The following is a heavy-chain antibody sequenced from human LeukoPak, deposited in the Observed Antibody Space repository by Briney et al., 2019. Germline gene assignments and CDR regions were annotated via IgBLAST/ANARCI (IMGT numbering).Heavy chain of an antibody. D-gene: IGHD1-26*01. CDR3: ARAPFGGSYSSGEDY. CDR2: IIPIFGTA. CDR1: GGTFSSYA. J-gene: IGHJ4*02. Sequence: GASVKVSCKASGGTFSSYAISWVRQAPGHGLEWMGGIIPIFGTANYAQKFQGRVTITADESTSTAYMELSSLRSEDTAVYYCARAPFGGSYSSGEDYWGQGTLVTVSS. V-gene: IGHV1-69*01.